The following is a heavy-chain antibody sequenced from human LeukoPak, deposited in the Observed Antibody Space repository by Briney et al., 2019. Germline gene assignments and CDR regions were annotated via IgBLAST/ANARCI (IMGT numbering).Heavy chain of an antibody. V-gene: IGHV3-7*01. CDR2: IKGDGSEK. CDR1: GFTFSSYW. CDR3: ARDWGYAFDI. Sequence: GGSLRLSCAASGFTFSSYWMTWVRQAPGKGLEWVGNIKGDGSEKYYVDSVKGRFTISRDNAKNSLYLQMNSLRAEDTAVYYCARDWGYAFDIWGQGTMVTVSS. J-gene: IGHJ3*02. D-gene: IGHD3-16*01.